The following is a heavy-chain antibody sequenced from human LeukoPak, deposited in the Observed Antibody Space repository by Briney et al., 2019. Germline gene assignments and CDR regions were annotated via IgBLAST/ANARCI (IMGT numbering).Heavy chain of an antibody. CDR3: ARLRIFGVVIDY. D-gene: IGHD3-3*01. Sequence: SETLSLTCTVSGDSISSSSYFWGWIRQPPGKGLEWIGSIYYSGSTYYNPSLKSRITISVDTSKNQFSLKLSSVTAADTAVYYCARLRIFGVVIDYWGQGTLVTVSS. CDR1: GDSISSSSYF. CDR2: IYYSGST. V-gene: IGHV4-39*01. J-gene: IGHJ4*02.